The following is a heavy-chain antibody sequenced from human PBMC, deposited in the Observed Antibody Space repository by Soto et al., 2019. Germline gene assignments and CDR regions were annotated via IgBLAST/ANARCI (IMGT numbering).Heavy chain of an antibody. J-gene: IGHJ4*02. Sequence: VQLMQSGAEVKQPGSSVKVSCKASGGTFSSHSINWVRQAPGQGLEWMGGIITLFGTANYAQNFQGRVTITADQFTSTAYMALNSLRSDDTAVYYCARAVGYGDFSAALLDWGQGTLVTVSS. CDR3: ARAVGYGDFSAALLD. D-gene: IGHD4-17*01. CDR2: IITLFGTA. CDR1: GGTFSSHS. V-gene: IGHV1-69*01.